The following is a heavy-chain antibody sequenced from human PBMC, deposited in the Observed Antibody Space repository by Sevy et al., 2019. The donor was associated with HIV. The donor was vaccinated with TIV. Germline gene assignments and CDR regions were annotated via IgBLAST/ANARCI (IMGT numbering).Heavy chain of an antibody. V-gene: IGHV3-30*02. CDR2: IRYDGSNK. Sequence: GGSLRLSCAASGFTFSSYGMHWVRQATGKGLEWVAFIRYDGSNKYYADSVKGRFTISRDNSKNTLYLQMNSLRAEDTAVYYCAKSLSIASRAFDYWGQGTLVTVSS. J-gene: IGHJ4*02. CDR1: GFTFSSYG. D-gene: IGHD6-6*01. CDR3: AKSLSIASRAFDY.